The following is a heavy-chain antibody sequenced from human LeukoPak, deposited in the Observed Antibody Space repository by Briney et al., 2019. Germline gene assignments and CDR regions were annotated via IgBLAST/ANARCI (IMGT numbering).Heavy chain of an antibody. CDR3: ARDTYSGSYFFDY. Sequence: GGSLRLSCEGSGFTFRSHWMSWVRQAPGKGLEWVAVISYDGSNKYYADSVKGRFTISRDNSKNTLYLQMNSLRAEDTAVYYCARDTYSGSYFFDYWGQGTLVTVSS. CDR2: ISYDGSNK. CDR1: GFTFRSHW. D-gene: IGHD1-26*01. V-gene: IGHV3-30-3*01. J-gene: IGHJ4*02.